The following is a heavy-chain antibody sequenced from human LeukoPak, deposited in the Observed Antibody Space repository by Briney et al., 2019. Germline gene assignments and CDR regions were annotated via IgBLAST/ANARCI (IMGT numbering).Heavy chain of an antibody. CDR1: GFTVSSNY. D-gene: IGHD6-6*01. CDR3: ARGPNSNWSGLDF. J-gene: IGHJ4*02. Sequence: PGGSLRLSCAASGFTVSSNYVSWVRQAPGKGLEWVSVIYSGGSTYYADSVKGRFTVSRDNAKNTLYLQVNNLRAEDTAVYYCARGPNSNWSGLDFWGQGTLLTVSS. V-gene: IGHV3-53*01. CDR2: IYSGGST.